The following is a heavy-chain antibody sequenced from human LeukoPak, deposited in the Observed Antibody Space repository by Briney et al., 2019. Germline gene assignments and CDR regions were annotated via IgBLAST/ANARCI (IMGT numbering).Heavy chain of an antibody. J-gene: IGHJ4*02. CDR3: ARLSIVRQWRGGYFDY. CDR1: GGSFSGYY. D-gene: IGHD2/OR15-2a*01. CDR2: INHSGST. Sequence: SETLSLTCAVYGGSFSGYYWSWIRQPPGKGLEWIGEINHSGSTNYNPSLKSRVTISVDTSKNQFSLRLSSMIAADTAVYYCARLSIVRQWRGGYFDYWGQGTQVTVSS. V-gene: IGHV4-34*01.